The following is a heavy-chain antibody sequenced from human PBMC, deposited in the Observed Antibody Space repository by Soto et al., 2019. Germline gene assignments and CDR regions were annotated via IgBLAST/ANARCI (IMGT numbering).Heavy chain of an antibody. D-gene: IGHD2-2*01. V-gene: IGHV3-48*01. J-gene: IGHJ1*01. CDR3: VRAGCPSCYGYQH. Sequence: EVQLVESGGGLVQPGGSLRLSCAASGFTFTSYSMNWVRQAPGKGREWISYIFSGGTTTYYADSVKGRFTIARDNADNSVYLQMISLRAEDTGVYFCVRAGCPSCYGYQHWGQGTLVTVSS. CDR2: IFSGGTTT. CDR1: GFTFTSYS.